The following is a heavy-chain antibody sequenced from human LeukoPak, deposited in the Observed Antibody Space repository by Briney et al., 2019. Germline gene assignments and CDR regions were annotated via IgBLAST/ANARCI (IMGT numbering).Heavy chain of an antibody. Sequence: PGRSLRLSCAASGFTFSSYAMHWVRQAPGKGLEWVAVISYDGSNKYYADSVKGRSTISRDNAKNSLYLQMNSLRAEDTAVYYCAREHTMVRGVIITPSPFDYWGQGTLVTVSS. CDR1: GFTFSSYA. CDR3: AREHTMVRGVIITPSPFDY. V-gene: IGHV3-30-3*01. D-gene: IGHD3-10*01. J-gene: IGHJ4*02. CDR2: ISYDGSNK.